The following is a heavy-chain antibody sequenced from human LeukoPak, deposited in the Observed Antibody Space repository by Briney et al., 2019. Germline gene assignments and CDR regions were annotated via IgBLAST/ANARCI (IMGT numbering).Heavy chain of an antibody. J-gene: IGHJ6*03. D-gene: IGHD2-15*01. CDR3: ARAPRGARYCSGGSCYSNYYYYYMDV. CDR2: IYTSGST. Sequence: TSETLSLTCTVSGGSISSGSYYWSWIRQPAGKGLEWIGRIYTSGSTNYNPSLKSRVTISVDTSKNQFSLKLSSVTAADTAVYYCARAPRGARYCSGGSCYSNYYYYYMDVWGKGTTVTVSS. V-gene: IGHV4-61*02. CDR1: GGSISSGSYY.